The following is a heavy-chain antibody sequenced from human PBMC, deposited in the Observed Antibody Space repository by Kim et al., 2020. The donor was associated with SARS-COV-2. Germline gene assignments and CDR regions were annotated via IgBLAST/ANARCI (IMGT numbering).Heavy chain of an antibody. J-gene: IGHJ4*02. V-gene: IGHV3-49*02. D-gene: IGHD3-10*01. Sequence: KGRFTISRDDSKSIAYLQMNSLNTEDTAVYYCSRVEYYYGSGSYYVYHFDYWGQGTLVTVSS. CDR3: SRVEYYYGSGSYYVYHFDY.